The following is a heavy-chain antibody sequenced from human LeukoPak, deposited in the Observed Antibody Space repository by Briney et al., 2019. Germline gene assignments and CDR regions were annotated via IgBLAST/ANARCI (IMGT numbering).Heavy chain of an antibody. V-gene: IGHV3-53*01. CDR1: GFTVSSNY. J-gene: IGHJ4*02. Sequence: GGSLRLSCAAPGFTVSSNYMSWVRQAPGKGLGWVSDIYSGGSTYYADSVQGRFTISRDNSKNTLYLQMNSLRAEQTTVYYCARDGDLGRYDHWVQGTLVIVSS. CDR3: ARDGDLGRYDH. D-gene: IGHD3-9*01. CDR2: IYSGGST.